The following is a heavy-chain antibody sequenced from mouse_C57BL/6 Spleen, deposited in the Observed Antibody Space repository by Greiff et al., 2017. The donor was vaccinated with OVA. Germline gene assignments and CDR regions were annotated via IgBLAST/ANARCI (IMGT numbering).Heavy chain of an antibody. J-gene: IGHJ3*01. CDR2: IYPSDSET. CDR1: GYTFTSYW. Sequence: VQLQQPGAELVRPGSSVKLSCKASGYTFTSYWMDWVKQRPGQGLEWIGNIYPSDSETHYNQKFKDKATLTVDKSSSTAYMQLSSLTSEDSAVYYCARGHGSSYWFAYWGQGTLVTVSA. CDR3: ARGHGSSYWFAY. V-gene: IGHV1-61*01. D-gene: IGHD1-1*01.